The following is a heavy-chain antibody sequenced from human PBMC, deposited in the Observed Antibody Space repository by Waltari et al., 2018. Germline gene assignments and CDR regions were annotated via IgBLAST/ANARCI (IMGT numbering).Heavy chain of an antibody. CDR1: GFTFSSYA. CDR2: IYSGGST. CDR3: AKDRLAAAGPDC. V-gene: IGHV3-23*03. D-gene: IGHD6-13*01. J-gene: IGHJ4*02. Sequence: EVQLLESGGGLVQPGGSLRLSCAASGFTFSSYAMSWVRQAPGKGLEWVSVIYSGGSTYYADSGKGRFTISRDNSKNTLYLQMNSLRAEDTAVYYCAKDRLAAAGPDCWGQGTLVTVSS.